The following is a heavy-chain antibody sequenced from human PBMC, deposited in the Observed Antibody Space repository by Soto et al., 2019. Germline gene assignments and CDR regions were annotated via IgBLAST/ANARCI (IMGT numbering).Heavy chain of an antibody. CDR1: GYSFTSYW. Sequence: GESLKISCKGSGYSFTSYWIGWVRQMPGKGLEWMGIIYPGDSDTRYSPSFQGQVTISADKSISTAYLQWSSLKASDTAMYYCARRGGGYFDWLPPDYWGXGTLVNVSS. J-gene: IGHJ4*02. D-gene: IGHD3-9*01. CDR3: ARRGGGYFDWLPPDY. CDR2: IYPGDSDT. V-gene: IGHV5-51*01.